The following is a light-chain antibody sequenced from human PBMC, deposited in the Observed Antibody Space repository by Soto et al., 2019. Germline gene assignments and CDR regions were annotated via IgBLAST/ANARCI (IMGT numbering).Light chain of an antibody. CDR2: TTS. J-gene: IGKJ4*01. Sequence: IQMPQSPSSLSAYVGDKVTITCRASQTIDKYLNWYQEKPGKAPKLLIYTTSTLQSEVPSRFSGSGSETAFTLTISSLQPEDFATYYCQQSYRSPLTFGGGTKVDIK. V-gene: IGKV1-39*01. CDR3: QQSYRSPLT. CDR1: QTIDKY.